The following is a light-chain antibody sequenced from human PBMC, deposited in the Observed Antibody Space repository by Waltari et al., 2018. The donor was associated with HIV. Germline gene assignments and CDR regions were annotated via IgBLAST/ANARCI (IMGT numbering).Light chain of an antibody. CDR2: DVS. Sequence: QSALTQPSSVSGSPAQSITISCTGTSSDVGGYNYVSWYQQHPGKAPKLMIYDVSNRPSGVSNRFSGSKSGNTASLTISGLQADDEADYYCSSYTSSSTLVFGGGTKLTVL. CDR1: SSDVGGYNY. V-gene: IGLV2-14*03. J-gene: IGLJ3*02. CDR3: SSYTSSSTLV.